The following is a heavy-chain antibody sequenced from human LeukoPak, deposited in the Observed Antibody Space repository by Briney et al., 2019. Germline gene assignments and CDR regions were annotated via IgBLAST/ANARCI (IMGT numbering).Heavy chain of an antibody. CDR2: IYRGGST. CDR1: GFTFSSYS. V-gene: IGHV3-66*04. J-gene: IGHJ4*02. CDR3: AGQLGNSGHSG. Sequence: LAGGSLRLSCAASGFTFSSYSLNWVRQAPGKGLEWVSIIYRGGSTYYADSVKGRFTISRDNSKNMLCLQMNSLRAEDTAVYYCAGQLGNSGHSGWGQGTLVTVSS. D-gene: IGHD5-12*01.